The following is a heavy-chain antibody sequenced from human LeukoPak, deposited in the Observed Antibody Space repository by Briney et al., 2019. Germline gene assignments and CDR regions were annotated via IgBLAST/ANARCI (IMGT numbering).Heavy chain of an antibody. CDR3: ARAPIAARPADY. CDR1: GFTFSSYG. Sequence: GGSLRLSCAASGFTFSSYGMHWVRQAPGKGLEWVAVISYDGSNKYYADSVKGRFTISRDNSKNTLYLQMNSLRAEDTAVYYCARAPIAARPADYWGQGTLVTVSS. J-gene: IGHJ4*02. V-gene: IGHV3-30*03. CDR2: ISYDGSNK. D-gene: IGHD6-6*01.